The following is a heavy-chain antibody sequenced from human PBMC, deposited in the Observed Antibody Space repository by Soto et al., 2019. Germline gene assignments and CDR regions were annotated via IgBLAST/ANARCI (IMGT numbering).Heavy chain of an antibody. Sequence: PSETLSLTCAVSGGSISSGGYSWSWIRQPPGKGLEWIGYIYHSGSTYYNPSLKSRVTISVDRSKNQFSLKLNSATAADTAVYYCAREADYSSLDSWGQGTLVTVSS. CDR2: IYHSGST. V-gene: IGHV4-30-2*01. CDR3: AREADYSSLDS. CDR1: GGSISSGGYS. J-gene: IGHJ4*02. D-gene: IGHD6-13*01.